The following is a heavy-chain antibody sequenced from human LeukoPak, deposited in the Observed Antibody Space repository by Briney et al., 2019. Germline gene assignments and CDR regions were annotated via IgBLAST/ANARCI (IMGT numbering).Heavy chain of an antibody. J-gene: IGHJ6*03. CDR1: GGSISSYY. CDR2: IYYSGST. D-gene: IGHD5-18*01. CDR3: AREYNGSGYGYPYYYMEV. V-gene: IGHV4-59*01. Sequence: SETLSLTCLVSGGSISSYYWRWIRQPPGKGQEWIGYIYYSGSTNYNPSLKSRVTISVDTSKNQFSLKLSSVTAADTAVYYCAREYNGSGYGYPYYYMEVWGKGTTVTVSS.